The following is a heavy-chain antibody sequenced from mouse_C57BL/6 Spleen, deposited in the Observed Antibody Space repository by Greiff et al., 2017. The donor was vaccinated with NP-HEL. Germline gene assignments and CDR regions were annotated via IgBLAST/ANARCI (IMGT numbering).Heavy chain of an antibody. Sequence: VQLQQSGAELVKPGASVKMSCKASGYTFTSYWITWVKQRPGQGLEWIGDIYPGSGSTNYNEKFKSKATLTVDTSSSTAYMQLSSLTSEHSAVYYCARLFFTTVVATDYWGQGTTLTVSS. CDR1: GYTFTSYW. J-gene: IGHJ2*01. CDR3: ARLFFTTVVATDY. D-gene: IGHD1-1*01. CDR2: IYPGSGST. V-gene: IGHV1-55*01.